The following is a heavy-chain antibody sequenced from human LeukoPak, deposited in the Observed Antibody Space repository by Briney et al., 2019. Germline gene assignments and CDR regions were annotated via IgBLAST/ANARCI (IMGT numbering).Heavy chain of an antibody. CDR2: IKQDGSEK. CDR1: GFTFNTYS. D-gene: IGHD6-13*01. J-gene: IGHJ6*03. Sequence: GGSLRLSCAASGFTFNTYSMNWVRQAPGKGLEWVANIKQDGSEKYYVDSVKGRFTISRDNAKNSLYLQMNSLRAEDTAVYYCARERRSSWDYYYYMDVWGKGTTVTVSS. CDR3: ARERRSSWDYYYYMDV. V-gene: IGHV3-7*01.